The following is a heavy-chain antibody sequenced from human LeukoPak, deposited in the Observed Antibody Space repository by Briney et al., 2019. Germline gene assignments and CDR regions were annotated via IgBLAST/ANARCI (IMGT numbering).Heavy chain of an antibody. CDR1: GGSISSYY. D-gene: IGHD3-10*01. CDR3: ARRRGDYGSGELDI. J-gene: IGHJ3*02. V-gene: IGHV4-59*08. Sequence: SETLSLTCTVSGGSISSYYWSWIRQPPGKGLEWIGYIYCSGSTNYNPSLKSRVTISVDTSKNQFSLKLSSVTAADTAVYYCARRRGDYGSGELDIWGQGTMVTVSS. CDR2: IYCSGST.